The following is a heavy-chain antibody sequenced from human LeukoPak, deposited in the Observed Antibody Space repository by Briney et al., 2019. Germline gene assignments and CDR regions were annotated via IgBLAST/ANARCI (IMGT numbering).Heavy chain of an antibody. CDR1: GFTFSNAW. CDR2: IKSKTDGGTT. CDR3: TTGEWIQLWKREY. J-gene: IGHJ4*02. V-gene: IGHV3-15*01. Sequence: GGSLRLSCAASGFTFSNAWMSWVRQAPGKGLEWVGRIKSKTDGGTTDYAAPVKGRFTISRDDSKNTLYLQMNSLKTEDTAVYYCTTGEWIQLWKREYWGQGTLVTVSS. D-gene: IGHD5-18*01.